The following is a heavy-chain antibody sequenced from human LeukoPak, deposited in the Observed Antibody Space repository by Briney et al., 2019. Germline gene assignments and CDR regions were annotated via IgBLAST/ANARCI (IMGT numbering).Heavy chain of an antibody. CDR1: GYTLTSYY. CDR2: ITPSSGST. J-gene: IGHJ4*02. Sequence: ASVKVSCKASGYTLTSYYMHWVRHAPGQRLDWMGIITPSSGSTTYAQRFQVRVTMTRDTSTSTVYMELSSLGSEDTAVYYCARLRVPHYYDSSGYYDYWGQGTLVTVSS. V-gene: IGHV1-46*01. D-gene: IGHD3-22*01. CDR3: ARLRVPHYYDSSGYYDY.